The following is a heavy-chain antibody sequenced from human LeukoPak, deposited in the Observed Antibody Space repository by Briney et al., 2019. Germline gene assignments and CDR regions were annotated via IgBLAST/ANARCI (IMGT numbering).Heavy chain of an antibody. CDR2: IYHSGST. D-gene: IGHD3-10*01. V-gene: IGHV4-38-2*02. CDR1: GYSISSGYH. Sequence: SETLSLTCTVSGYSISSGYHWGWVRQPPGKGLEWIGSIYHSGSTYYTPSLKSRVTILVDTSKNQFSLMLSSVTAADTAVYYCARDANLVRGGGFEYWGQGTLVTVSS. CDR3: ARDANLVRGGGFEY. J-gene: IGHJ4*02.